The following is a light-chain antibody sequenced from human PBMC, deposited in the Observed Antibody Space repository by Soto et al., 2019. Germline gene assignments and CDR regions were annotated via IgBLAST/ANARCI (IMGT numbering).Light chain of an antibody. V-gene: IGKV1-5*03. CDR2: XAS. J-gene: IGKJ1*01. CDR3: QHYNCYWT. Sequence: DSDVTQSPCTLSASLGDRVTVPXRARQSISSWFAWYQQKTGKATKXXYYXASSLESGVPSRFSGSGCGKEFIITISLLPHDDGVTYYCQHYNCYWTFGQGTKVDIK. CDR1: QSISSW.